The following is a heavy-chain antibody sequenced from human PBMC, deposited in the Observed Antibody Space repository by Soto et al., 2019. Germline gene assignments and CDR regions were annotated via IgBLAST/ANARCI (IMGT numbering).Heavy chain of an antibody. D-gene: IGHD2-2*01. CDR1: GYTFTTYF. Sequence: ASVKVSCKAFGYTFTTYFIHWVRQAPGQGFEWLGRINPTGGDTVYAQKFQGRVSVTRDTSTSTVNIELGSLTSKDTAVYYCASGSYASNVFIMEVWGEGTAVNVS. J-gene: IGHJ6*01. V-gene: IGHV1-46*01. CDR3: ASGSYASNVFIMEV. CDR2: INPTGGDT.